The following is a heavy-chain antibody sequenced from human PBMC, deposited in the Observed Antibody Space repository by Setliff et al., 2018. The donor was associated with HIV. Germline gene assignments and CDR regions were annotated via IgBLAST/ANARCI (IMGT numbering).Heavy chain of an antibody. D-gene: IGHD2-15*01. Sequence: SETLSLTCTVSGGSISSGSYYWSWIRQPAGKGLEWIGRIYTSGSTNYNPSLKSRVTISVGTSKNQFSLKLSSVTAADTAVYYCARSVGYCSGGSCSNWFDPWGQGTLVTVSS. CDR3: ARSVGYCSGGSCSNWFDP. CDR1: GGSISSGSYY. CDR2: IYTSGST. V-gene: IGHV4-61*02. J-gene: IGHJ5*02.